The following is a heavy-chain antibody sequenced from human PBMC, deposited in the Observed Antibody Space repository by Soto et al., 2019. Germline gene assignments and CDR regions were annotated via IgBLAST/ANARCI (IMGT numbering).Heavy chain of an antibody. CDR1: GGSISSGDYY. Sequence: SETLSLTCTVSGGSISSGDYYWSWIRQPPGKGLEWIGYIYHSGSTSYNASLKSRTSISADPSNNQFSLKLHSLTAADTAVYFCGTMPIVVEPAPMDVWGPGTSVTVSS. CDR3: GTMPIVVEPAPMDV. CDR2: IYHSGST. J-gene: IGHJ6*02. V-gene: IGHV4-30-4*01. D-gene: IGHD2-2*01.